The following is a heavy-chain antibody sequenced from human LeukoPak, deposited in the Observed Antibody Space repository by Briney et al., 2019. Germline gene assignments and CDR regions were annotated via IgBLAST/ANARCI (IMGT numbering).Heavy chain of an antibody. Sequence: SETLSLTCTVSGYSISSGYYWGWIRQPLGKGLEWIGSIYHSGSTYYNPSLKSRVTISVDTSKNQFSLKLSSVTAADTAVYYCSRVVSVYYDSSGYYHAFDIWGQGTMVTVSS. D-gene: IGHD3-22*01. V-gene: IGHV4-38-2*02. CDR1: GYSISSGYY. J-gene: IGHJ3*02. CDR3: SRVVSVYYDSSGYYHAFDI. CDR2: IYHSGST.